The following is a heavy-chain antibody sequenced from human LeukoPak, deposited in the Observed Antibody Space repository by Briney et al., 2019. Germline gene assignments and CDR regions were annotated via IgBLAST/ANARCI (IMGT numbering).Heavy chain of an antibody. CDR3: ARDLSNWNFAPSGGGFDY. Sequence: GASVKVSCKASGYTFTSYGISWVRQAPGQGLEWLGWISTYNNNTHYAQKFQVRVTMTTDTSTSTAYMELRSLRSDDTAVYYCARDLSNWNFAPSGGGFDYWGQGTLVTVSS. D-gene: IGHD1-7*01. CDR2: ISTYNNNT. CDR1: GYTFTSYG. J-gene: IGHJ4*02. V-gene: IGHV1-18*01.